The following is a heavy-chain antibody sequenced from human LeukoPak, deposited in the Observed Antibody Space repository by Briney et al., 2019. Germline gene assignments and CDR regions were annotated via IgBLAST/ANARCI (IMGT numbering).Heavy chain of an antibody. CDR1: GGPISSYY. D-gene: IGHD3-10*01. J-gene: IGHJ5*02. CDR2: IYYSGST. Sequence: SETLSLTCTVSGGPISSYYWSWIRQPPGKGLEWIGYIYYSGSTNYNPSLKSRVTISVDTSKNQFSLKLSSVTAADTAVYYCARHATPPVLLWFGELLRVWFDPWGQGTLVTVSS. CDR3: ARHATPPVLLWFGELLRVWFDP. V-gene: IGHV4-59*08.